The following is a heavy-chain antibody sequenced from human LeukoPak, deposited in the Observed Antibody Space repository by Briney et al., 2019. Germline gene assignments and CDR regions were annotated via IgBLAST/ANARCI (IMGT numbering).Heavy chain of an antibody. D-gene: IGHD6-19*01. V-gene: IGHV3-30-3*01. J-gene: IGHJ4*02. CDR1: GFTFSSYA. Sequence: GGSLRLSCAASGFTFSSYAKHWVRQAPGKGLEWVAVISYDGSNKYYADSVKGRFTISRDNSKNTLYLQMNSLRAEDTAVYYCAREGIAVADYWGQGTLVTVSS. CDR2: ISYDGSNK. CDR3: AREGIAVADY.